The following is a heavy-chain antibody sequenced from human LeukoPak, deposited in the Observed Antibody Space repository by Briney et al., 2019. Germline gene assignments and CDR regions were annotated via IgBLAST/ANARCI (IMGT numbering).Heavy chain of an antibody. D-gene: IGHD3-16*02. CDR1: GFTFSSYW. V-gene: IGHV3-7*01. Sequence: QPGGSLRLSCAASGFTFSSYWMSWVRQAPGKGLEWVANIKQDGSEKYYVDSVKGRFTISRDNAKNSLYLQMNSLRAEDTAVYYCARGSEYDYVWGSYRPHFDYWGQGTLVTVSS. J-gene: IGHJ4*02. CDR2: IKQDGSEK. CDR3: ARGSEYDYVWGSYRPHFDY.